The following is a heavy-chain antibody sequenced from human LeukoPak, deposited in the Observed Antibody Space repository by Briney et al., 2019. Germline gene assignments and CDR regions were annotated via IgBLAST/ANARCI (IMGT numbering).Heavy chain of an antibody. Sequence: ASVKVSCKVSGYTLTELSMHWVRQAPGKGLEWMGGFDPEDGETIYAQKFQGRVTMTEDTSTDTAYMELSSLRSEDTAVYYCATDLEEAYDSSGYSDYWGQGTLVTVSS. CDR3: ATDLEEAYDSSGYSDY. CDR2: FDPEDGET. D-gene: IGHD3-22*01. V-gene: IGHV1-24*01. CDR1: GYTLTELS. J-gene: IGHJ4*02.